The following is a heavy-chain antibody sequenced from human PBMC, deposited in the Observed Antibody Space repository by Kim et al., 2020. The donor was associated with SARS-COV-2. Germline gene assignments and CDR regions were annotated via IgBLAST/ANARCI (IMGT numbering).Heavy chain of an antibody. D-gene: IGHD3-10*01. Sequence: GGSLRLSCAVSRFTFNNYWINWVRHAPGKGLVWVSRISSDGSITNYADSVKCRFTMSRDNAENTLHLQMNSLRAEDTAVYYCARGFFRDGFDFWGQGTTVTISS. CDR1: RFTFNNYW. CDR3: ARGFFRDGFDF. J-gene: IGHJ6*02. V-gene: IGHV3-74*01. CDR2: ISSDGSIT.